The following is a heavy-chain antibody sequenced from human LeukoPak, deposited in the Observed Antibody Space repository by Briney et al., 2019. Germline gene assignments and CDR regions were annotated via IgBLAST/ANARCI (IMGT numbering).Heavy chain of an antibody. CDR2: INPNNGNT. J-gene: IGHJ4*02. D-gene: IGHD4-11*01. V-gene: IGHV1-18*01. Sequence: ASLTVSCKASGYTFTNYGIIWVRQAPGQGLEWRGWINPNNGNTNYAQKLHGRVTMTTDTATRTAYMELMRLRSDDTAVYFCSREITTGNCDYWGQGTLVTVSS. CDR3: SREITTGNCDY. CDR1: GYTFTNYG.